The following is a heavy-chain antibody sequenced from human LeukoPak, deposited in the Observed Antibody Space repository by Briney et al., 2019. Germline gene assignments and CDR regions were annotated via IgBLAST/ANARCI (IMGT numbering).Heavy chain of an antibody. J-gene: IGHJ6*03. CDR3: AREVVGATSYYYYYYMDV. Sequence: SETLSLTCTVSGGSISSYYWSWIRQPPGKGLEWIGYIYYSGSTNYNPSLKSRVTISVDTSKNQFSLKLSSVTAADTAVYYCAREVVGATSYYYYYYMDVWGKGTTVTVSS. CDR2: IYYSGST. V-gene: IGHV4-59*01. D-gene: IGHD1-26*01. CDR1: GGSISSYY.